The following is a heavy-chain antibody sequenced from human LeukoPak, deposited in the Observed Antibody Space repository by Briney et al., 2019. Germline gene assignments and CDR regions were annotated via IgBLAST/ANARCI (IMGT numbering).Heavy chain of an antibody. CDR1: GFTFGSYA. J-gene: IGHJ4*02. CDR3: ARVAAAITPVDY. Sequence: PGRSLRLSCAASGFTFGSYAMHWVRQAPGKGLEWVAVISYDGSNKYYADSVKGRFTISRDNSKNTLYLQMNSLRAEDTAVYYCARVAAAITPVDYWGQGTLVTVSS. V-gene: IGHV3-30-3*01. CDR2: ISYDGSNK. D-gene: IGHD2-2*02.